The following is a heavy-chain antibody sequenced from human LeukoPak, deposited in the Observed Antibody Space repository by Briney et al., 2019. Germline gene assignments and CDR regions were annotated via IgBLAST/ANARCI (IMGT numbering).Heavy chain of an antibody. D-gene: IGHD3-16*01. CDR2: IDPSNSYT. CDR3: ARRSSRPGGSYDFDYYFDY. J-gene: IGHJ4*02. Sequence: PGESLKISCKGSGYSFTSYWISWVRQMPGKGLEWMGRIDPSNSYTNYSPAFQGRVTISADKSISTAYLQWSSLKASDTAMYYCARRSSRPGGSYDFDYYFDYWGQGTLVTVSS. V-gene: IGHV5-10-1*01. CDR1: GYSFTSYW.